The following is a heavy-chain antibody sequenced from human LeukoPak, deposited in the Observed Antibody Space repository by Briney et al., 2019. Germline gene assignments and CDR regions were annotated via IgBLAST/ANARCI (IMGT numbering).Heavy chain of an antibody. J-gene: IGHJ4*02. Sequence: SETLSLTCTVSGGSICSGDYYWRWIRQPPGKGLEWIGYIYYSGSTYYNPSLKSRVTISVDTSKNQFSLKLSSVTAADTAVYYCAREGCSSTSCLDYWGQGTLVTVSS. CDR1: GGSICSGDYY. V-gene: IGHV4-30-4*02. D-gene: IGHD2-2*01. CDR2: IYYSGST. CDR3: AREGCSSTSCLDY.